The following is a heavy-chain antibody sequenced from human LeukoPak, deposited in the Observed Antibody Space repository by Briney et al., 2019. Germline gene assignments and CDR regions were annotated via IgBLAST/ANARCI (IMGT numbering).Heavy chain of an antibody. Sequence: SGGSLRLSCAASGFTFSSYAMSWVRQAPGKGLEWVSAISGSGGSTYYADSVKGRFTISRDNSKNTLYLQMNSLRAEDTAVYYCAKTPITMVRGVITPRSETYFDYWGQGTLVTVSS. CDR3: AKTPITMVRGVITPRSETYFDY. D-gene: IGHD3-10*01. V-gene: IGHV3-23*01. J-gene: IGHJ4*02. CDR2: ISGSGGST. CDR1: GFTFSSYA.